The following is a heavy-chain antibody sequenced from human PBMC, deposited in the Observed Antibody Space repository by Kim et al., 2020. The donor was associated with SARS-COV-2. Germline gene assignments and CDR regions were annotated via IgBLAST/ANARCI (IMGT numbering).Heavy chain of an antibody. J-gene: IGHJ2*01. D-gene: IGHD5-18*01. Sequence: VKGRFTISRDNSKNTLYLQMNSLRAEDTAVYYCAKVKDTAMVTALWYFDLWGRGTLVTVSS. V-gene: IGHV3-23*01. CDR3: AKVKDTAMVTALWYFDL.